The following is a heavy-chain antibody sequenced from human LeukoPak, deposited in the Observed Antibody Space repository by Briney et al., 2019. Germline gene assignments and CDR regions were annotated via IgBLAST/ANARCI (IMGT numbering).Heavy chain of an antibody. CDR3: AKGRTAMATNWFDP. D-gene: IGHD5-18*01. CDR2: ISWNSGSI. V-gene: IGHV3-9*01. J-gene: IGHJ5*02. CDR1: GFTFDDYA. Sequence: SLRLSCAASGFTFDDYAMHWVRQAPGKGLEWVSGISWNSGSIGYADSVKGRFTISRDNAKNSLYLQMNSLRAEDTALYYCAKGRTAMATNWFDPWGQGTLVTVSS.